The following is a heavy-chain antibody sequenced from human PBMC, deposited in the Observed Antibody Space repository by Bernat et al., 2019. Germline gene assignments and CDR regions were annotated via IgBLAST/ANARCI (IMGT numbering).Heavy chain of an antibody. CDR2: INHSGST. V-gene: IGHV4-34*01. Sequence: QVQLQQWGAGLLKPSETLSLTCAVYGGSFSGYYWSWIRQPPGKGLEWIGEINHSGSTNYNPSLKSRVTIAVDTSKNQFSRKLSSVTAADTDVYYCARQGSSSSWGTSESFDYWGQGTLVTVSS. CDR3: ARQGSSSSWGTSESFDY. CDR1: GGSFSGYY. J-gene: IGHJ4*02. D-gene: IGHD6-13*01.